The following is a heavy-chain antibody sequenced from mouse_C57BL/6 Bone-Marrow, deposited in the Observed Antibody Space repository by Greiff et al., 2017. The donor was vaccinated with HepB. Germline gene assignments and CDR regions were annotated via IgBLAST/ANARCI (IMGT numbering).Heavy chain of an antibody. V-gene: IGHV1-64*01. CDR2: IHPNSGST. Sequence: VKLQQPGAELVKPGASVKLSCKASGYTFTSYWMHWVKQRPGQGLEWIGMIHPNSGSTNYNEKFKSKATLTVDKSSSTAYMQLSSLTYEDSAVYYCAEESSYPYWYVGVWGTGTTVTVSS. D-gene: IGHD1-1*01. J-gene: IGHJ1*03. CDR3: AEESSYPYWYVGV. CDR1: GYTFTSYW.